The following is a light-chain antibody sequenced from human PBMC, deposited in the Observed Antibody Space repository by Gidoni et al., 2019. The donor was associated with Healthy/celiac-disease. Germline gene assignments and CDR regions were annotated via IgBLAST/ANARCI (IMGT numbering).Light chain of an antibody. CDR1: QSISSW. Sequence: VGDRVTITCRASQSISSWLAWYQQKPGKAPKLLIYKASSLESGVPSRFSGSGSGTEFTLTISSLQPDDFATYYCQQYNSYPTFGQGTKVEIK. V-gene: IGKV1-5*03. J-gene: IGKJ1*01. CDR3: QQYNSYPT. CDR2: KAS.